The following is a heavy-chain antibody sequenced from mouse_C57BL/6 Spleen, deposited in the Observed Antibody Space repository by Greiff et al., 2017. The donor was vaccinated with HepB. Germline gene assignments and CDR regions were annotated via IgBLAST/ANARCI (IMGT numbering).Heavy chain of an antibody. V-gene: IGHV14-4*01. CDR2: IDPENGDT. Sequence: EVQLVESGAELVRPGASVKLSCTASGFNIKDDYMHWVKQRPEQGLEWIGWIDPENGDTEYASKFQGKATITADTSSNTAYLHLSSLTSEDTAVYYCTTSSSYAWFAYWGQGTLVTVSA. CDR3: TTSSSYAWFAY. CDR1: GFNIKDDY. D-gene: IGHD1-1*01. J-gene: IGHJ3*01.